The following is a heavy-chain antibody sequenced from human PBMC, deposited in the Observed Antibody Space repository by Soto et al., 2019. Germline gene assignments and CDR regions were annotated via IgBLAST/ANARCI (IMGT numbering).Heavy chain of an antibody. J-gene: IGHJ6*03. CDR1: GFTFSSYG. D-gene: IGHD3-3*01. CDR2: IWYDGSNK. Sequence: GGSLRLSCAASGFTFSSYGMHWVRQAPGKGLEWVAVIWYDGSNKYNADSVKGRFTISRDNSKNTLYLQMNSLRAEDTAVYYCARGRLRFLEWLEYYYYMDVWGKGTTVTVS. CDR3: ARGRLRFLEWLEYYYYMDV. V-gene: IGHV3-33*01.